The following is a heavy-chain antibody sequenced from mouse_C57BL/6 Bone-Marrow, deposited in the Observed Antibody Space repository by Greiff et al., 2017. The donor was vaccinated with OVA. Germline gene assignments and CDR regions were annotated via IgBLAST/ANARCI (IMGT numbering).Heavy chain of an antibody. D-gene: IGHD1-1*01. V-gene: IGHV14-4*01. CDR2: IDPENGDT. CDR3: TSGDYSWFAY. J-gene: IGHJ3*01. Sequence: DVQLQESGAELVRPGASVKLSCTASGFNIKDDYMHWVKQRPEQGLEWIGWIDPENGDTEYASKFQGKATITADTSSNTAYLQLSSLTSEDTAVYYCTSGDYSWFAYWGQGTLVTVSA. CDR1: GFNIKDDY.